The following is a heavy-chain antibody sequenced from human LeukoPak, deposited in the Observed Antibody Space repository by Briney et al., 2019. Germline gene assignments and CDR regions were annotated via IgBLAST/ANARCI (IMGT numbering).Heavy chain of an antibody. CDR1: GYTFNSYG. Sequence: ASVKVSCKASGYTFNSYGFSWVRQAPGQGLEWLGWINPNNGGTNYAQKFQGRVTMTRDTSITTAYMDLSRLRSDDTAVYYCARGRSGVYWGQGTLVTVSS. CDR3: ARGRSGVY. CDR2: INPNNGGT. J-gene: IGHJ4*02. D-gene: IGHD3-10*01. V-gene: IGHV1-2*02.